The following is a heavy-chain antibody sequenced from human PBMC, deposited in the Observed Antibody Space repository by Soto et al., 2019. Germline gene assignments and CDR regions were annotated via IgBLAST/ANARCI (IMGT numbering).Heavy chain of an antibody. V-gene: IGHV3-53*01. CDR1: GLTVSLNY. CDR3: ARDRGSVLRGFDH. Sequence: EVQLVESGGGLIQPGGSLRISCAASGLTVSLNYMSWVRQAPGKGLEWVSVLYSGGTTYYADSVKGRFTISRDNSKNTLYLQMNSLRAEDTAVYYCARDRGSVLRGFDHWGQGTLVTVSS. D-gene: IGHD6-19*01. CDR2: LYSGGTT. J-gene: IGHJ4*02.